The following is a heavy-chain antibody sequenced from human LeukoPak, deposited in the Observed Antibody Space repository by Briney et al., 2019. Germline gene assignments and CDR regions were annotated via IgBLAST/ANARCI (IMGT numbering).Heavy chain of an antibody. Sequence: GGSLRLSCAASGFTFSSYSMNWVRQAPGKGLEGVSSISSSSSYIYYADSVKGRFTISRDNAKNSLYLQMNSLRAEDTAVYYCAREIGSTPGGYAFDIWGQGTMVTVSS. CDR1: GFTFSSYS. V-gene: IGHV3-21*01. D-gene: IGHD2-2*01. CDR3: AREIGSTPGGYAFDI. J-gene: IGHJ3*02. CDR2: ISSSSSYI.